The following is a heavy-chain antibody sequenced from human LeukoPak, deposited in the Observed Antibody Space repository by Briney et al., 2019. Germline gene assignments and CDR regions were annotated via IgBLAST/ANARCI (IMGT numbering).Heavy chain of an antibody. CDR2: IKPDGNEQ. CDR1: GFIFSDYW. CDR3: GRERVSAYDY. Sequence: GGSLRLSCVTSGFIFSDYWMGWVRQAPGKGPEWVASIKPDGNEQYYVDSVRGRFTISRDNSKDSLSLQMDSLRDDDTAVYYCGRERVSAYDYWGQGTLVTVSS. V-gene: IGHV3-7*01. J-gene: IGHJ4*02.